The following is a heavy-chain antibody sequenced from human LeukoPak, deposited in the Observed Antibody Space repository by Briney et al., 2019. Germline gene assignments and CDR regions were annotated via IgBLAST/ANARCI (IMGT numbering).Heavy chain of an antibody. Sequence: GGSLRPSCAASGFTFSTYAMNWVRQAPGKGLEWVSAISGSGSSTYYADSVKGRFTISRDNSKNTLYLQMNSLRAEDTAVYYCARDPDYGGYIDHWGQGTLVTVSS. CDR3: ARDPDYGGYIDH. V-gene: IGHV3-23*01. J-gene: IGHJ4*02. D-gene: IGHD4-17*01. CDR1: GFTFSTYA. CDR2: ISGSGSST.